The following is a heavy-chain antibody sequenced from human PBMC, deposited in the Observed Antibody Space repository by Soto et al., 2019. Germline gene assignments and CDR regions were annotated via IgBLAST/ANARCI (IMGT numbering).Heavy chain of an antibody. CDR1: GGSISSSNW. V-gene: IGHV4-4*02. D-gene: IGHD2-15*01. J-gene: IGHJ5*02. Sequence: PSETLSLTCAVSGGSISSSNWWSWVRQPPGKGLEWIGEIYHSGSTNYNPSLKSRVTISVDKSKNQFSLKLSSVTAADTAVYYCASAALGYCSGGSCYPGWFDPWGQGTLVTVS. CDR2: IYHSGST. CDR3: ASAALGYCSGGSCYPGWFDP.